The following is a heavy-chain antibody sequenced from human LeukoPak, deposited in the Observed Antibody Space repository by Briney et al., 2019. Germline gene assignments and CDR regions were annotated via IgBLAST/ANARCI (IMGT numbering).Heavy chain of an antibody. J-gene: IGHJ4*02. CDR3: ARHRAATGDFDY. CDR2: IYYSGST. Sequence: SETLSLTCTVSGGSISSYHWSWIRQPPGKGLEWIGSIYYSGSTYYNPSLKSRFTVSVDTSKNQFSLKLSSVTAADTAVYYCARHRAATGDFDYWGQGTLVTVSS. CDR1: GGSISSYH. D-gene: IGHD6-13*01. V-gene: IGHV4-59*05.